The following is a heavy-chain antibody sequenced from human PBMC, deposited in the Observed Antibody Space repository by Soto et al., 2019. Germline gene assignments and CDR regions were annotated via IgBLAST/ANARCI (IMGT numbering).Heavy chain of an antibody. CDR1: GGSISSYY. CDR3: ARARITIFGVVSPPDV. J-gene: IGHJ6*04. CDR2: IYYSGST. V-gene: IGHV4-59*01. D-gene: IGHD3-3*01. Sequence: SETLSLTCTVSGGSISSYYWSWIRQPPGKGLEWIGYIYYSGSTNYNPSLKSRVTISVDTSKNQFSLKLSSVTAADTAVYYCARARITIFGVVSPPDVWGKGTTVTVLL.